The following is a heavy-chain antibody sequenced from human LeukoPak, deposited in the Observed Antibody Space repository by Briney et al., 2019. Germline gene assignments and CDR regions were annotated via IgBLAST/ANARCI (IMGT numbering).Heavy chain of an antibody. J-gene: IGHJ4*02. CDR1: GGSISSYY. Sequence: SETLSLTCTVSGGSISSYYWSWIRQPPGKGLEWIGYIYYIGSTNYNPSLKSRVTISVDTSKNQFSLKLSSVTAADTAVYYCARRYGSGSYHFDYWGQGTLVTVSS. CDR2: IYYIGST. CDR3: ARRYGSGSYHFDY. D-gene: IGHD3-10*01. V-gene: IGHV4-59*01.